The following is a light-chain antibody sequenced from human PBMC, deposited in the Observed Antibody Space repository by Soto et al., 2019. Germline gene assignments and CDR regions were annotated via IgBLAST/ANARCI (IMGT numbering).Light chain of an antibody. J-gene: IGLJ3*02. Sequence: QSALTQPASVSGSPGQSITISCTGTSSDVGGYNYVSWYQQHPDKAPKLMIYDVSNRPSGVSNRFSGSKSGNTASLTISGLQAEDEADYHCSSYTSSSPYGVFGGGTKLTVL. CDR1: SSDVGGYNY. V-gene: IGLV2-14*01. CDR3: SSYTSSSPYGV. CDR2: DVS.